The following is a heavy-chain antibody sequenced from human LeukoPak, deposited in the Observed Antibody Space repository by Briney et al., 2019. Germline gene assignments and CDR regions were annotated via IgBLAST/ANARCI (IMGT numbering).Heavy chain of an antibody. CDR2: IYTAGGT. V-gene: IGHV4-4*09. J-gene: IGHJ3*02. Sequence: SETLSLTCTVSGDSISRYSWSWIRQPPGKGLEWIGYIYTAGGTNYNPSLKSRVTISGDTSKNQFSLKLSSVTAADTAVYFCARRTANDGFDIWGQGTMVTVSS. CDR3: ARRTANDGFDI. D-gene: IGHD4/OR15-4a*01. CDR1: GDSISRYS.